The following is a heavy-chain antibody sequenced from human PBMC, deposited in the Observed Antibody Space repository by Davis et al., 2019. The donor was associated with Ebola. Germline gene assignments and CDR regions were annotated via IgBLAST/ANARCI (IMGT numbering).Heavy chain of an antibody. CDR3: ARAAHLFPMAADYFDY. D-gene: IGHD2-21*01. CDR1: GGSINNYY. J-gene: IGHJ4*02. V-gene: IGHV4-4*07. CDR2: MHSTGRT. Sequence: MPSATLSLTCTVSGGSINNYYWSWIRQPAGKGLEWIGRMHSTGRTNSNPSLQSRVTMSLDTSKNQFSLKLSSVTAADTAVYYCARAAHLFPMAADYFDYWGQGTLVTVSS.